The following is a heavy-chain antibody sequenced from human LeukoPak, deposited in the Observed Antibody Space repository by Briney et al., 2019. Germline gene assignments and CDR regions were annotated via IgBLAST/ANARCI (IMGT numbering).Heavy chain of an antibody. CDR1: GGSISSYY. Sequence: SETLSLTCTASGGSISSYYWSWIRQPAGKGLEWIGRIYTSGSTNYNPSLKSRVTMSVDTAKNQFSLKLSSVTAADTAVYYCARPLIHDGAFDIWGQGTMVTVSS. CDR2: IYTSGST. D-gene: IGHD1-1*01. CDR3: ARPLIHDGAFDI. J-gene: IGHJ3*02. V-gene: IGHV4-4*07.